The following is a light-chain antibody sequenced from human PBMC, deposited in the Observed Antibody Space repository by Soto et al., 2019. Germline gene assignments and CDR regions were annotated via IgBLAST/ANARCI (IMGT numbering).Light chain of an antibody. Sequence: EIVLTQSPATLSLSPGERATLSFRASQSVASYLAWYQQKPGQAPRLLIYDASHRATGIPARFSGSGSGTDFTLTISSLEPEDFAVYYCQQRSNWPYTFGQGTRWIS. CDR1: QSVASY. J-gene: IGKJ2*01. CDR3: QQRSNWPYT. CDR2: DAS. V-gene: IGKV3-11*01.